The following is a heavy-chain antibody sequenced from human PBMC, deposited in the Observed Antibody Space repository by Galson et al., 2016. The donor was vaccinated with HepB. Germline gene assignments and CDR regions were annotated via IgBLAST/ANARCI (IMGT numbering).Heavy chain of an antibody. CDR2: ISWNSGST. CDR1: GFTLDHYA. CDR3: AKGSGAYYYDSSGYRRNAFDI. D-gene: IGHD3-22*01. J-gene: IGHJ3*02. V-gene: IGHV3-9*01. Sequence: SLRLSCAASGFTLDHYAMHWVRQAPGKGLEWVSGISWNSGSTGYADSVKGRFTISRDNAKNSLYLQMNSLRAGDTALYYCAKGSGAYYYDSSGYRRNAFDIWGQGTMVTVSS.